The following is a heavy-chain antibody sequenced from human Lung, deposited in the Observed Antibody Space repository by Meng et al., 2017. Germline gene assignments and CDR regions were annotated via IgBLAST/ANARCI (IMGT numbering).Heavy chain of an antibody. CDR2: IYNSGST. Sequence: QVQLQEPGPGPVKPSQTLSLTCTVSGGSISSSNYDWSWIRQPPGKGLEWSGHIYNSGSTYYNPSLKSRITISVDTSKNQFSLKLSSVTAADTAVYYCARGQKGYFDLWGRGTLVTVSS. CDR1: GGSISSSNYD. CDR3: ARGQKGYFDL. J-gene: IGHJ2*01. V-gene: IGHV4-30-4*01.